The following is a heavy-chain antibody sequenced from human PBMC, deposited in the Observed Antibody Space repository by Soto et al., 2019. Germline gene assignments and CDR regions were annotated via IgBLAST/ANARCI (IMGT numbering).Heavy chain of an antibody. CDR3: ARLGGYYQALDS. V-gene: IGHV4-59*08. Sequence: SETLSLTCTVSGGSINNYYWSWIRQPPGKGLEFIGYIYYAGSTTYNPSLKSRVTISVDTSKNQFSLQLRSVTAADTAVYYCARLGGYYQALDSWGQGTRSPSP. J-gene: IGHJ4*02. CDR1: GGSINNYY. CDR2: IYYAGST. D-gene: IGHD3-22*01.